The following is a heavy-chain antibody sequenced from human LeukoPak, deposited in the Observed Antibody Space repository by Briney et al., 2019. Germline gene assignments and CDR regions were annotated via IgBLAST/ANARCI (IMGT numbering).Heavy chain of an antibody. D-gene: IGHD3-10*01. CDR2: IYYSGST. Sequence: SETLSLTCTVSGGSISSSSYYWGWIRQPPGKGLEWIGSIYYSGSTYYNPSLKSRVTISVDTSKNQFSLKLSSVTAADTAVYYCARHSILGAKDYYGSGRWYFDLWGRGTLVTVSS. V-gene: IGHV4-39*01. CDR1: GGSISSSSYY. J-gene: IGHJ2*01. CDR3: ARHSILGAKDYYGSGRWYFDL.